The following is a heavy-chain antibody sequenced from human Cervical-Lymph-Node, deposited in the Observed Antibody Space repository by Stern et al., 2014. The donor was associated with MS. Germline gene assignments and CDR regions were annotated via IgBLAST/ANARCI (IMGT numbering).Heavy chain of an antibody. Sequence: QDQLVQSGGGVVQPGRSLRLSCAASGFTFSSYGMHWVRQAPGKGLEWVAVIWYDGSNKYYADSVKGRFTISRDYSKNTLYLQMNSLRAEDTAVYYCARGHHAFDIWGQGTMVTVSS. CDR3: ARGHHAFDI. CDR2: IWYDGSNK. CDR1: GFTFSSYG. J-gene: IGHJ3*02. V-gene: IGHV3-33*01.